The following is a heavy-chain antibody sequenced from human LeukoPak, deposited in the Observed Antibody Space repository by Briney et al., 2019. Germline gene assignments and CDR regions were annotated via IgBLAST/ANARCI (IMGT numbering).Heavy chain of an antibody. CDR3: VRCDYPYYFDY. J-gene: IGHJ4*02. V-gene: IGHV3-66*01. CDR1: GFTVSSNY. CDR2: IYSGGST. Sequence: PGGSLRLSCAASGFTVSSNYMSWVRQAPGKGLEWVSVIYSGGSTYYADSVKGRFTISRDNSKNTLYLQMNSLRAEDTAVYYCVRCDYPYYFDYWGQGTLVTVSS. D-gene: IGHD5-12*01.